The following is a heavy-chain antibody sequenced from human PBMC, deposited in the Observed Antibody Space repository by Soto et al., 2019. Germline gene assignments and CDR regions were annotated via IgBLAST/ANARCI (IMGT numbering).Heavy chain of an antibody. J-gene: IGHJ4*02. CDR3: ARHGGEGIVITLGEVIPRVAFDS. CDR1: GGSFSGYY. V-gene: IGHV4-34*01. CDR2: INHSGST. D-gene: IGHD3-16*01. Sequence: PSETLSLTCAVYGGSFSGYYWSWIRQPPGKGLEWIGEINHSGSTNYNPSLKSRVTISADASKNQFSLKLTSVTAADTAIYYCARHGGEGIVITLGEVIPRVAFDSWGQGTVVTVSS.